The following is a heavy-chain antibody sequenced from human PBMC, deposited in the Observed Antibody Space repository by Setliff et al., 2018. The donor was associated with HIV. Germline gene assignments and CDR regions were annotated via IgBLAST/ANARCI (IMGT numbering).Heavy chain of an antibody. CDR3: ATHSGYDRDY. D-gene: IGHD5-12*01. CDR2: ISSGGSSI. J-gene: IGHJ4*02. V-gene: IGHV3-48*03. Sequence: PGGSLRLSCAASGFTFSSYEMNWVRQAPGKGLEWASYISSGGSSIYYADSVKGRFTIFRDDAKNSLYLQMNSLRAEDTAVYYCATHSGYDRDYWGQGTQVTVSS. CDR1: GFTFSSYE.